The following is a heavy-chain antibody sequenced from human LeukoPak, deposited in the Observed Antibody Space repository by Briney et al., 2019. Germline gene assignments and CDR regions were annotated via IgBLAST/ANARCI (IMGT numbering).Heavy chain of an antibody. CDR2: ISGSGGST. CDR1: GFTFSSYA. V-gene: IGHV3-23*01. J-gene: IGHJ4*02. CDR3: AKKLNRYYYDSSGSDY. D-gene: IGHD3-22*01. Sequence: PGGSLRLSCAASGFTFSSYAMSWVRQAPGKGLEWVSAISGSGGSTYYADPVKGRFTISRDNSKNTLYLQMNSLRAEDTAVYYCAKKLNRYYYDSSGSDYWGQGTLVTVSS.